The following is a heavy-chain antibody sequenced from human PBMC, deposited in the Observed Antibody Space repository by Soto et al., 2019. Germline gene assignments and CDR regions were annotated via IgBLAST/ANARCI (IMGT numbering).Heavy chain of an antibody. J-gene: IGHJ6*03. CDR1: GFTFSSYW. CDR2: IKQDGSEK. Sequence: SLRLSCAASGFTFSSYWMSCVRQAPGKGLEWVANIKQDGSEKYYVDSVKGRFTISRDNAKNSLYLQMNSLRAEDTAVYYCASYSSSGVSYYYYYMDVWGKGTTVPVS. D-gene: IGHD6-13*01. CDR3: ASYSSSGVSYYYYYMDV. V-gene: IGHV3-7*01.